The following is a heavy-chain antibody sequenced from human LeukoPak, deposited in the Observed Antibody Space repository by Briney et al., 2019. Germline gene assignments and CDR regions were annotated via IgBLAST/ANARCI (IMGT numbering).Heavy chain of an antibody. CDR1: GFTFSGFA. CDR2: TSPDGNDK. CDR3: ARVETPMIAVFDY. V-gene: IGHV3-30*16. D-gene: IGHD3-22*01. J-gene: IGHJ4*02. Sequence: GKSLRLSCAASGFTFSGFAIHWVRQAPGKGLEWVASTSPDGNDKYYADSVKGRFTISRDNSKNTVYLQMNSLRGADTAVYYCARVETPMIAVFDYWGQGTLVTVSS.